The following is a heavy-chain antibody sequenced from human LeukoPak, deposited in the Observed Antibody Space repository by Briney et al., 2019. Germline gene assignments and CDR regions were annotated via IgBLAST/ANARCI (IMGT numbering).Heavy chain of an antibody. CDR1: GYTFTGYY. CDR2: INPNSGGT. Sequence: ASVKVSCKASGYTFTGYYMHWVRQAPGQGLEWMGRINPNSGGTNYAQKFQGRVTMTRDTSISTAYMELSRLRSDDTAVYYCARDPLALGYSYGYYYYMDVWGKGTTVTISS. V-gene: IGHV1-2*06. D-gene: IGHD5-18*01. J-gene: IGHJ6*03. CDR3: ARDPLALGYSYGYYYYMDV.